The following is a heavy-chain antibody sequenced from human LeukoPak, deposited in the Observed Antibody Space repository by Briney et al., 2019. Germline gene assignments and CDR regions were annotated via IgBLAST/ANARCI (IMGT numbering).Heavy chain of an antibody. V-gene: IGHV1-46*01. J-gene: IGHJ6*03. CDR3: ARDRRDRGYCSGGSCYYYYYMDV. CDR2: INPSGGST. CDR1: GYTFTSYY. Sequence: ASVKVSCKASGYTFTSYYMHWVRQAPGQGLEWIGIINPSGGSTSYAQKFQGRVTMTRDMSTSTVYMELSSLRSEDTAVYYCARDRRDRGYCSGGSCYYYYYMDVWGKGTTVTVSS. D-gene: IGHD2-15*01.